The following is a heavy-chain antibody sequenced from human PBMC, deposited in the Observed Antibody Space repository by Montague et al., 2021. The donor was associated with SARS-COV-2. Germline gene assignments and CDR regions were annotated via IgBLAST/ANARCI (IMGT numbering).Heavy chain of an antibody. V-gene: IGHV4-4*02. D-gene: IGHD6-19*01. CDR3: ARTGYSSGWHFFDY. J-gene: IGHJ4*02. CDR1: VDSVSSVNW. CDR2: IYHSVST. Sequence: SETLSLTCVGAVDSVSSVNWGSLVRPTPEKRLECIGVIYHSVSTNYNPSLKSLVIISVDKSKNQFSLKLSSVTAADTAVYYCARTGYSSGWHFFDYWGQGTLVTVAS.